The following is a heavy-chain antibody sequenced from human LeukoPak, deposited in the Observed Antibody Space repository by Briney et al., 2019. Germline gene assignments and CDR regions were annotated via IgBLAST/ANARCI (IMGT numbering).Heavy chain of an antibody. CDR3: ARGDRGPPPSSIGWYSENIFDY. D-gene: IGHD6-13*01. J-gene: IGHJ4*02. CDR2: INPSGAST. Sequence: ASVKVSCKASGYTFTDFYMNWVRQAPGQGLEWMGIINPSGASTRYAQKFQGRVTMTRDTSTSTVYMELSSLRSEDTAVYYCARGDRGPPPSSIGWYSENIFDYWGQGTLVTVSS. CDR1: GYTFTDFY. V-gene: IGHV1-46*01.